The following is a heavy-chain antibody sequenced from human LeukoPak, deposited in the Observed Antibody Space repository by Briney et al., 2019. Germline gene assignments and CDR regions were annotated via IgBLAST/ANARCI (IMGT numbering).Heavy chain of an antibody. CDR3: ARARLVVPAALKRIDP. D-gene: IGHD2-2*01. V-gene: IGHV1-18*01. Sequence: GASVKVSCKASGYTFTSYGISWVRQAPGQGLEWMGWISAYNGNTNYAQKLQGRVTMTTDTSTSTAYMELRSLRSDDTAVYYCARARLVVPAALKRIDPWGQGTLVTVSS. J-gene: IGHJ5*02. CDR1: GYTFTSYG. CDR2: ISAYNGNT.